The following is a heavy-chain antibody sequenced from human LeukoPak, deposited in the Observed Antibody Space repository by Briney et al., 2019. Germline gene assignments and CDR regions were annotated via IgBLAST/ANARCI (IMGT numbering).Heavy chain of an antibody. Sequence: PSETLSLTCTVYGGSISSSSYYWGWIRQPPGKGLEWIGEINHSGSTNYNPSLKSRVTISVDTSKNQFSLKLTSVTAADTAVYYCARGQAARRDFDYWGQGTLVTVSS. V-gene: IGHV4-39*07. CDR3: ARGQAARRDFDY. J-gene: IGHJ4*02. CDR1: GGSISSSSYY. D-gene: IGHD6-6*01. CDR2: INHSGST.